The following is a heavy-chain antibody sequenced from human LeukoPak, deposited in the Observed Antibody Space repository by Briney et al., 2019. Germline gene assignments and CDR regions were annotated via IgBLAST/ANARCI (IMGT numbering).Heavy chain of an antibody. V-gene: IGHV3-21*01. J-gene: IGHJ4*02. CDR1: GLTFTNYT. CDR3: AKSWRSRMATPYDV. D-gene: IGHD5-24*01. CDR2: ISGSAAYK. Sequence: PGGSLRLSCAASGLTFTNYTMNWVRQAPGKGLEWVSSISGSAAYKFYSDSVKGRFTISRDNAKKSLYLQMNSLRSEDTAIYYCAKSWRSRMATPYDVWAQGALSPSPQ.